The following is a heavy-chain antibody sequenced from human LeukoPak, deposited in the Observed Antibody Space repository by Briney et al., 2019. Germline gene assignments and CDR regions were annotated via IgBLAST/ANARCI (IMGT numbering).Heavy chain of an antibody. CDR2: INPNGGGA. CDR1: GYTFTGYY. CDR3: ARGGAATGTLPQFDL. Sequence: ASLKVSCKAPGYTFTGYYVHWVRQAPGQGLEWMGRINPNGGGANYAQKFQDRVTLTSDTSITTAFMDLSRLTSDDTAMYYCARGGAATGTLPQFDLWGQGTLVTVSS. J-gene: IGHJ4*02. V-gene: IGHV1-2*06. D-gene: IGHD6-13*01.